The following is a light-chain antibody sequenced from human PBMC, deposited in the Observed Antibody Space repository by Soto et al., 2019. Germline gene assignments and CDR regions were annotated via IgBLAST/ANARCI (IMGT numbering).Light chain of an antibody. CDR3: QQYNKSPPYT. Sequence: EVVMTQSPATLSVSPGERATLSCRASQSLSSNLACYQQKPGQSPRLLIYDASTRTTGVPARVSRSASGTELTLDIGSLQAEDFAVYYCQQYNKSPPYTFGQGTKLEIK. CDR1: QSLSSN. V-gene: IGKV3-15*01. CDR2: DAS. J-gene: IGKJ2*01.